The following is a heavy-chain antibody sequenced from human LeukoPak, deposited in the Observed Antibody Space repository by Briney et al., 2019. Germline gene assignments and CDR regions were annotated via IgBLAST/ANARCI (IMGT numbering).Heavy chain of an antibody. Sequence: PGRSLRLSCAASGFTFSSYAMHWVRQAPGKGLEWVGRIKSKTDGGTTDYAAPVKGRFTISRDDSKNTLYLQMNSLKTEDTAVYYCTTADVLRYFDWLLEFDYWGQGTLVTVSS. J-gene: IGHJ4*02. CDR3: TTADVLRYFDWLLEFDY. CDR2: IKSKTDGGTT. CDR1: GFTFSSYA. V-gene: IGHV3-15*01. D-gene: IGHD3-9*01.